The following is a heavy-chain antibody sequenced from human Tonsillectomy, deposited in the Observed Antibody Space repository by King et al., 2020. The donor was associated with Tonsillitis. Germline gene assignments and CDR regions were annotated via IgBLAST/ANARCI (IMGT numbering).Heavy chain of an antibody. CDR3: VRDPPIC. V-gene: IGHV3-30-3*01. CDR2: ISYGGNSE. J-gene: IGHJ4*02. Sequence: VQLVESGGGVVQPGRSLRLSCAGSGFAFSDYALHWVRQAPGKGLEWVAFISYGGNSEYYADSVKGRFTISRDNSKNTLSLQMNSLRAEDTAVYYCVRDPPICWGRGPLVTVSS. D-gene: IGHD2-21*01. CDR1: GFAFSDYA.